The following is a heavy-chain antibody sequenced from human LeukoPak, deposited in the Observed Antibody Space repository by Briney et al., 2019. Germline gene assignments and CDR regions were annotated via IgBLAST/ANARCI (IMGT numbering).Heavy chain of an antibody. D-gene: IGHD6-13*01. CDR2: MKQEETEK. CDR3: ASGAHYSSSWSYLDY. V-gene: IGHV3-7*01. Sequence: GGSLRLSCAASGFTFSIYWMSWVRQAPGKGLEWVANMKQEETEKYYVDSVKGRFTISRDNAKNSLYLQMNSLRAEDTAVYYCASGAHYSSSWSYLDYWGQGALVTVSS. CDR1: GFTFSIYW. J-gene: IGHJ4*02.